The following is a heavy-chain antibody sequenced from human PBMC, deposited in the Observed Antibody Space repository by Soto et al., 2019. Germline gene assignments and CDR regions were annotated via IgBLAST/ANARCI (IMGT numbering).Heavy chain of an antibody. Sequence: HGGSMRLSSAACGLRFNSYVMSWARQKQGKGLEWVSAISGSGGSTYYADSVKGRFTISRDNSKNTLYLQMNSLRAEDTAVYYCAKQKMATITETAYNCFDPWGQGTLVTVSS. CDR1: GLRFNSYV. CDR2: ISGSGGST. D-gene: IGHD5-12*01. CDR3: AKQKMATITETAYNCFDP. V-gene: IGHV3-23*01. J-gene: IGHJ5*02.